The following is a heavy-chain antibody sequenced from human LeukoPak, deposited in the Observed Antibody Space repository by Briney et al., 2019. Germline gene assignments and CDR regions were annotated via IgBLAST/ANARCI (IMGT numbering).Heavy chain of an antibody. CDR2: IWYDGSNK. J-gene: IGHJ4*02. D-gene: IGHD2-2*02. CDR1: GFTFSNYG. V-gene: IGHV3-33*01. Sequence: GGSLRLSCAASGFTFSNYGMHWGRQAPGKGLEGVACIWYDGSNKYYADSVKGRFTISRDNSKNRVYLQMNSLRAEDTAVYYCARDRGLVVVVPAAISAFDYWGQGTLVTVSS. CDR3: ARDRGLVVVVPAAISAFDY.